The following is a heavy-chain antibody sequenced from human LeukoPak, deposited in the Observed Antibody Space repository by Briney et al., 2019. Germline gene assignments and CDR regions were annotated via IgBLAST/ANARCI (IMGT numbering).Heavy chain of an antibody. CDR1: GGSFSGYY. D-gene: IGHD3-10*01. V-gene: IGHV4-34*01. CDR3: ARGRGVAAKDY. CDR2: INHSGST. Sequence: SETLSLTCAVYGGSFSGYYWSWIRQPPGKGLEWIGEINHSGSTNYNPSLKSRVTISVDTSKNQFSLKLSSVIAADTAVYYCARGRGVAAKDYWGQGTLVTVSS. J-gene: IGHJ4*02.